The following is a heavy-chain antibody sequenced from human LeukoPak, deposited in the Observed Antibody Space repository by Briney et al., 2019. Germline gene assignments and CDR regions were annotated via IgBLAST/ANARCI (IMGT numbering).Heavy chain of an antibody. J-gene: IGHJ4*02. D-gene: IGHD6-13*01. Sequence: ASVKVSCKASGYTFTGYYMHWVRQAPGQGIEWMGWINPNSGGRNYAQKFQGRVTMTRDTSISTAYMELSRLRSDDTAVYYCARDVTGSSSWYSSWGQGTLVTVSS. CDR3: ARDVTGSSSWYSS. V-gene: IGHV1-2*02. CDR1: GYTFTGYY. CDR2: INPNSGGR.